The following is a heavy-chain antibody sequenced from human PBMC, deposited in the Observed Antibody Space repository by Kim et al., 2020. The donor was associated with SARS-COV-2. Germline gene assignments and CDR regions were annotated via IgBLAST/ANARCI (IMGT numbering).Heavy chain of an antibody. CDR3: ARGIVMVRGVMDY. Sequence: SETLSLTCTVSGGSISSGGYYWSWIRQHPGKGLEWIGYIYYSGSTYYNPSLKSRVTISVDTSKNQFSLKLSSVTAADTAVYYCARGIVMVRGVMDYWGQGTLVTVYS. CDR1: GGSISSGGYY. CDR2: IYYSGST. J-gene: IGHJ4*02. V-gene: IGHV4-31*03. D-gene: IGHD3-10*01.